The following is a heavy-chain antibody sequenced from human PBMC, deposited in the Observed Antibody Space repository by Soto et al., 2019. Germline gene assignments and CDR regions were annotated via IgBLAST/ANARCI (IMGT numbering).Heavy chain of an antibody. J-gene: IGHJ6*02. CDR2: VYHSGST. V-gene: IGHV4-38-2*01. CDR1: GYSISSGFY. D-gene: IGHD4-17*01. CDR3: AGAFYGDYAAYYYGMDV. Sequence: KPSETLSLTCAVSGYSISSGFYWGWIRQAPGKGLEWIGNVYHSGSTYYNPYNPSLKSRVTISVDTSKNQFSLRLRSVTAADTAVYYCAGAFYGDYAAYYYGMDVWGQGTTVTVSS.